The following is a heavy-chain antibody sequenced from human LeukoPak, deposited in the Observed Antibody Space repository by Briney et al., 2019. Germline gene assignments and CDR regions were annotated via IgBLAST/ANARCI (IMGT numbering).Heavy chain of an antibody. J-gene: IGHJ4*02. V-gene: IGHV3-30*03. Sequence: PTGRSLRLSCAASGFTFSSYGMHWVRQAPGKGLEWVAVISYDGSNKYYEDSMNGRFTISRDNSKNTLYLQMNSLRADDTAVYYCARDLHTTGDYWGQGTLVTVSS. CDR3: ARDLHTTGDY. CDR1: GFTFSSYG. CDR2: ISYDGSNK. D-gene: IGHD1-1*01.